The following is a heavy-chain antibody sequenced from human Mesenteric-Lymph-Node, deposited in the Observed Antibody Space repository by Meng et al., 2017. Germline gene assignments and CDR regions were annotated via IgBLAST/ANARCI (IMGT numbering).Heavy chain of an antibody. Sequence: EVQLVESGGGLVQPGGSVRLSCAASVFTFSSYWMHWVRQAPGKGLVWVSRINSDESTITYADSVKGRFTISRDNARNTLYLQMSSLRPEDTAMYYCTRFYDATIPLDYWGPGTLVTVSS. CDR2: INSDESTI. D-gene: IGHD4/OR15-4a*01. CDR1: VFTFSSYW. V-gene: IGHV3-74*02. J-gene: IGHJ4*02. CDR3: TRFYDATIPLDY.